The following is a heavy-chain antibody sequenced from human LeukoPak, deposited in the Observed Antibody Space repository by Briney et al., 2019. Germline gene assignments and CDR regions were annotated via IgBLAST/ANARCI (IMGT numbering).Heavy chain of an antibody. V-gene: IGHV3-21*01. Sequence: PGGSLRLSCAASGFTFSSYSMNWVRQAPGKGLEWVSSISSSRTYIYYADSVKGRFTISRDNAKNSLYLQMNSLRAEDTAVYYCARGAVAGYFDYWGQGTLVTVSS. J-gene: IGHJ4*02. CDR2: ISSSRTYI. CDR3: ARGAVAGYFDY. CDR1: GFTFSSYS. D-gene: IGHD6-19*01.